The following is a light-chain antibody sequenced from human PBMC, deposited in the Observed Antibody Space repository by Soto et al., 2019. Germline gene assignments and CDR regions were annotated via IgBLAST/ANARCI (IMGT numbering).Light chain of an antibody. CDR2: DAS. CDR3: QHYGDYSST. J-gene: IGKJ4*01. CDR1: QTIAYNF. V-gene: IGKV3D-20*01. Sequence: IVLTQSPGTLSLSPGEVATLSCGASQTIAYNFLAWYQQKPGLAPRLLVYDASKSATSIPDRFSGSGSGTDFTIDITTLEPEDFAVYYCQHYGDYSSTFGGGTRVEI.